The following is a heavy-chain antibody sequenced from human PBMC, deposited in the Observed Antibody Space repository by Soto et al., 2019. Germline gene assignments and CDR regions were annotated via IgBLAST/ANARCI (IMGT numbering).Heavy chain of an antibody. D-gene: IGHD3-10*01. Sequence: PSETLSLTCGVYGGSFRNDYWIWFRQPPGKGLEWIGEVNHSGEATYNPSLQSRVSISLDTSNNHFSLKMTSVTAADTAIYFWARAERFPRSWFDPWGQGTQVT. CDR2: VNHSGEA. J-gene: IGHJ5*02. V-gene: IGHV4-34*01. CDR3: ARAERFPRSWFDP. CDR1: GGSFRNDY.